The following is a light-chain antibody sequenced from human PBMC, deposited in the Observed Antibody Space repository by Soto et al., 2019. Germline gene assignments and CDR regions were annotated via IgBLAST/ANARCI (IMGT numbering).Light chain of an antibody. CDR1: SGHSTYI. CDR2: LEGSGGY. CDR3: ETWDTNVVV. J-gene: IGLJ2*01. V-gene: IGLV4-60*02. Sequence: QPVLTQSSSASASLGSSVKLTCTLSSGHSTYIIAWHQQQPGKAPRYLMKLEGSGGYNKGSGIPDRFSGSSSGADRHLTISNLQFEDEADYYCETWDTNVVVFGGGTKLTVL.